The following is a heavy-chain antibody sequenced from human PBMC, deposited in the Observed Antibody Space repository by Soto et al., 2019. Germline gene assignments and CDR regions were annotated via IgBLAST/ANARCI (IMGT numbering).Heavy chain of an antibody. Sequence: GALRGSCVDFGCTCSSYAMHWVRQAPGKGLEWVAVISYDGSNKYYADSVKGRFTISRDNSKNTLYLQMNSLRAEDTAVYYCAATVTTEAFDYWGQGTLVTVSS. CDR1: GCTCSSYA. J-gene: IGHJ4*02. V-gene: IGHV3-30-3*01. CDR2: ISYDGSNK. CDR3: AATVTTEAFDY. D-gene: IGHD4-17*01.